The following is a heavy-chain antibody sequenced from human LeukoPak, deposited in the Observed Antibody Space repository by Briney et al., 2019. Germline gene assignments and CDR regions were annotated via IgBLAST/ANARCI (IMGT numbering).Heavy chain of an antibody. J-gene: IGHJ3*02. D-gene: IGHD3-22*01. CDR1: GFSFSSYS. Sequence: GGSLRLSCAVSGFSFSSYSMNWVRQAPGKGLEWVSDISSSSSTIYYADSVKGRFTISRDNAKNSLYLQMNSLRAEDTAVYYCAREMAYYYDSSGYPPPGAFDIWGQGTIVTVSS. CDR3: AREMAYYYDSSGYPPPGAFDI. V-gene: IGHV3-48*04. CDR2: ISSSSSTI.